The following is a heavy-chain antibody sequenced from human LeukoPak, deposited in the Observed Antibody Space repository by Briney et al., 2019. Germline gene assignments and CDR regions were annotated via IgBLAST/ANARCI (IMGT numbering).Heavy chain of an antibody. CDR2: ISGSGGST. J-gene: IGHJ3*02. CDR3: AKTPNYCSGGSCYWNAFDI. CDR1: GFTFSSYA. Sequence: PGGSLRLSCAASGFTFSSYAMSWVRQAPGKGLEWVSAISGSGGSTYYADSVKGRFTISRDNSKNTLYLQVNSLRAEDTAVYYCAKTPNYCSGGSCYWNAFDIWGQGTMVTVSS. D-gene: IGHD2-15*01. V-gene: IGHV3-23*01.